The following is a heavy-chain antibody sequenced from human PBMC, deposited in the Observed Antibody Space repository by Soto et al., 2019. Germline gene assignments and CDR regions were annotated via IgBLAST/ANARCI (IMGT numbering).Heavy chain of an antibody. D-gene: IGHD6-19*01. J-gene: IGHJ4*02. V-gene: IGHV4-30-2*01. CDR3: ARAKTGYRSGWPSY. Sequence: SETLSLTCDVSGDTISTGGYTWAWIRQPPGKALEWIGHTYHSGNPYYNPSLKSRVFISVDNAKNSLYLQMNSLRVEDTALYYCARAKTGYRSGWPSYWGQGTLVTVSS. CDR1: GDTISTGGYT. CDR2: TYHSGNP.